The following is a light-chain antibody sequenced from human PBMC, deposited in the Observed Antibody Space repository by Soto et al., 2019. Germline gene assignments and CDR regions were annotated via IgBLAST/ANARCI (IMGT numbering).Light chain of an antibody. Sequence: QSVRTQPPSASGSPGQSVAISCTGTISDVGGYNYVSWYQQHPGKAPKLMIYEVNKRPSGVPDRFSGSKSGNTASLTVSGLQAEDEADYYCSSYAGSSNVFGTGTKVTVL. J-gene: IGLJ1*01. V-gene: IGLV2-8*01. CDR3: SSYAGSSNV. CDR2: EVN. CDR1: ISDVGGYNY.